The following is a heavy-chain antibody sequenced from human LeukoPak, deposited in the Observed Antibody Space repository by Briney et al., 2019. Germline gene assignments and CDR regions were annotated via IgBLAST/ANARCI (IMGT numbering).Heavy chain of an antibody. J-gene: IGHJ5*02. CDR3: ASRYCSSTSCSSGFGP. CDR2: INHSGST. V-gene: IGHV4-34*01. CDR1: GGSFSGYY. Sequence: SETLSLTCAVYGGSFSGYYWSWIRQPPGKGLEWIGEINHSGSTNYDPSLKSRVTISVDTSKNQFSLKLSSVTAADTAVYYCASRYCSSTSCSSGFGPWGQGTLVTVSS. D-gene: IGHD2-2*01.